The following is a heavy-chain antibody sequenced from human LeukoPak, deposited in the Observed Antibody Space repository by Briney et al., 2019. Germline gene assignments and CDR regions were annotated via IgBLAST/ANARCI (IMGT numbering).Heavy chain of an antibody. J-gene: IGHJ4*02. CDR1: GYTFTGYY. CDR3: ARDSWRGISVGKD. CDR2: INPNSGGT. Sequence: ASVKVSCKASGYTFTGYYMHWVRRAPGQGLKGLGWINPNSGGTNYAQKFQGRVTMTRDTSISTAYMELSRLRSDDTAVYYCARDSWRGISVGKDWGQGTLVTVSS. D-gene: IGHD3-3*02. V-gene: IGHV1-2*02.